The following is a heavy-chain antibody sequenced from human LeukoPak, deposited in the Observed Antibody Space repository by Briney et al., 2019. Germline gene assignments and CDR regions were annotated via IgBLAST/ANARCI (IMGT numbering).Heavy chain of an antibody. Sequence: GGSLRLSCAGSGFSFSGSAMHWVRQASGKGLEWVGRIRSKANSYATAYAASVKGRFTISRDDSKNTAYPQMNSLKTEDTAVYYCTGRITIFGVVTSDYWGQGTLVTVSS. CDR2: IRSKANSYAT. J-gene: IGHJ4*02. V-gene: IGHV3-73*01. CDR1: GFSFSGSA. CDR3: TGRITIFGVVTSDY. D-gene: IGHD3-3*01.